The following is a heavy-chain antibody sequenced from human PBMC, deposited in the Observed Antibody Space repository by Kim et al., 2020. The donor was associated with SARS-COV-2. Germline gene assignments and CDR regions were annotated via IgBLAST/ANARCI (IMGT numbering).Heavy chain of an antibody. CDR1: GFTFSDYY. D-gene: IGHD5-12*01. CDR2: ISSTGSYT. Sequence: GGSLRLSCAASGFTFSDYYMSWIRQAPGTGLEWVSYISSTGSYTNYADSVKGRFTISRDNAKNSLYLQMNSPRAEDTAMYYCTREGDSGYGGLDVWGQGTTVTVSS. V-gene: IGHV3-11*05. J-gene: IGHJ6*02. CDR3: TREGDSGYGGLDV.